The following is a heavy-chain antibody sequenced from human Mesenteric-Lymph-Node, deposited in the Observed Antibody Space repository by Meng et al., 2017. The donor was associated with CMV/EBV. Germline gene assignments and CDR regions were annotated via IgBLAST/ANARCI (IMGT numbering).Heavy chain of an antibody. CDR1: GFTFSNAW. Sequence: GGSLRLSCAASGFTFSNAWMSWVRQAPGKGLEWVGRIKSKTDGGTTDYAAPVKGRFTISRDDSKNTLYLQMNSLKTEDTAVYYCTTESKGYCSSTSCYRTDNDAFDIWGQGTMVTVSS. D-gene: IGHD2-2*02. V-gene: IGHV3-15*01. J-gene: IGHJ3*02. CDR2: IKSKTDGGTT. CDR3: TTESKGYCSSTSCYRTDNDAFDI.